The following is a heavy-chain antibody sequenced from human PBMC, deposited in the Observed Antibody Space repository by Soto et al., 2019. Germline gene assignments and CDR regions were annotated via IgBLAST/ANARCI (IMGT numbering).Heavy chain of an antibody. D-gene: IGHD4-17*01. Sequence: PSETLSLTCTVSGGSISSYYWSWIRQPPGNGLEWIGYIYYSGSTNYNPSLKSRVTISVDTSKNQFSLKLSSVTAADTAVYYCARDRGYGGNLNWFDPWGQGTLVTVSS. J-gene: IGHJ5*02. CDR1: GGSISSYY. CDR2: IYYSGST. CDR3: ARDRGYGGNLNWFDP. V-gene: IGHV4-59*01.